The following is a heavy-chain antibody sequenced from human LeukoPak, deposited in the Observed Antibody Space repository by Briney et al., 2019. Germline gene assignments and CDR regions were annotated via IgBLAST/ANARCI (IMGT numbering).Heavy chain of an antibody. J-gene: IGHJ4*02. CDR1: GFTVSSNY. D-gene: IGHD3-22*01. CDR3: ATHREVDYYDSSGYQRPFDY. Sequence: GGSLRLSCAASGFTVSSNYMSWVRQAPGKGLEWVSVIYSGGSTYYADSVKGRFTISRDNSKNTLYLQMNSLRAEDTAVYYCATHREVDYYDSSGYQRPFDYWGQGTLVTVSS. V-gene: IGHV3-53*01. CDR2: IYSGGST.